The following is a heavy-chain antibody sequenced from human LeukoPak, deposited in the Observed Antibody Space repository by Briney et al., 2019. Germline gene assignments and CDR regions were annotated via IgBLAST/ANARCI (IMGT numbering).Heavy chain of an antibody. J-gene: IGHJ6*03. CDR3: ARPRKHDYYDMDV. Sequence: EPSETLSLTCAVYGGSSSAYWWSWIRQPPGKGLEWIGEINPSDTTNYNPSLKGRVTISLDTSKNHFSLNLSSVTAADTAVYYCARPRKHDYYDMDVWGKGTTVTVSS. CDR2: INPSDTT. CDR1: GGSSSAYW. V-gene: IGHV4-34*01.